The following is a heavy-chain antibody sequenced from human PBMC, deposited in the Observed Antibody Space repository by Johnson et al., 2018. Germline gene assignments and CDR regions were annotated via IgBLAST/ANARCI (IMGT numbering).Heavy chain of an antibody. CDR3: ARDEGDAFDI. CDR2: ISSSSSYI. V-gene: IGHV3-21*01. J-gene: IGHJ3*02. CDR1: GFTFSSYS. Sequence: VQLVQSGGGLVKPGGSLRLSCAASGFTFSSYSMNWVRQAPGKGLEWVSSISSSSSYIYYADSVKGRFTISRDNAKNSLYLQMNSLRAEDTAVYDCARDEGDAFDIWGQGTMVTVSS.